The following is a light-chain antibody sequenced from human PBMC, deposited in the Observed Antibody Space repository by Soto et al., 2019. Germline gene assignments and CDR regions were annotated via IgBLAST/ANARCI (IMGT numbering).Light chain of an antibody. V-gene: IGLV2-14*01. J-gene: IGLJ1*01. CDR1: SSDVGDYKY. Sequence: QSALTQPASVSGSPGQSITISCTGTSSDVGDYKYVSWYQKQPGKAPKALIYEVSNRPSGVSNRFSGSKSGNTASPTISGLLAEDESDYYCSSYTTSNTLVFGTGTKLTVL. CDR2: EVS. CDR3: SSYTTSNTLV.